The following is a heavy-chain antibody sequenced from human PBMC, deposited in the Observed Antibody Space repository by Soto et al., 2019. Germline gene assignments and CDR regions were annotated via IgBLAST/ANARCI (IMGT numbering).Heavy chain of an antibody. CDR3: GRGGGGRYAYPGGCNWSAP. D-gene: IGHD2-15*01. Sequence: QVQLVESGGGVVQPGRSLRLSCAASGFTFSSYGMHWVRQAPGKGLEWVAVIWYDGSNKYYADSVKGRFTISRDNSKNTLYLKMNSLGAGNRVVFYWGRGGGGRYAYPGGCNWSAPGGGATLVTLPP. CDR2: IWYDGSNK. J-gene: IGHJ5*02. V-gene: IGHV3-33*01. CDR1: GFTFSSYG.